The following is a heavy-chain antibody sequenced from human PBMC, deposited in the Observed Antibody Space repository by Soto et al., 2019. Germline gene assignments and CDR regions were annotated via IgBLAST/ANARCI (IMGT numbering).Heavy chain of an antibody. CDR2: INPNSGGT. V-gene: IGHV1-2*04. CDR1: GYTFTGYY. J-gene: IGHJ4*02. CDR3: ARSPGTTGWYFDY. Sequence: SVKVSCKASGYTFTGYYMHWVRQAPGQGLEWMGWINPNSGGTNYAQKFQGWVTMTRDTSISTAYMELSRLRSDDTAVYYCARSPGTTGWYFDYWGQGTLVTVSS. D-gene: IGHD1-7*01.